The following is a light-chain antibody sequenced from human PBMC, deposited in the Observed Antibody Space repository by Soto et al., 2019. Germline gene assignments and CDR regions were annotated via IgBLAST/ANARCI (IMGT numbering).Light chain of an antibody. CDR3: QQYNNWPL. J-gene: IGKJ3*01. Sequence: EIVMTQSPATLSVSPGARATLSCRASQSVSSNLAWYQQKPGQAPRLLIYGASTRATGIPARFSGSGSGTEFTLTISSLQSGDFAVYYCQQYNNWPLFGPGTKVDIK. CDR2: GAS. V-gene: IGKV3-15*01. CDR1: QSVSSN.